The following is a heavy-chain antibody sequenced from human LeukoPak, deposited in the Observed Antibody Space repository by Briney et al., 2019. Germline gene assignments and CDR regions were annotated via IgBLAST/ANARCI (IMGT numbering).Heavy chain of an antibody. D-gene: IGHD6-19*01. Sequence: GSLRLSCAASGFTFSSYAMSWIRQPPGKGLEWTGSIDHSGSTYYNPSLKSRITISVDTSKNQFSLKLSSVTAADTAVYYCARDSALAQAVMFDYWGQGTLVTVSS. CDR3: ARDSALAQAVMFDY. J-gene: IGHJ4*02. CDR1: GFTFSSYA. CDR2: IDHSGST. V-gene: IGHV4-38-2*02.